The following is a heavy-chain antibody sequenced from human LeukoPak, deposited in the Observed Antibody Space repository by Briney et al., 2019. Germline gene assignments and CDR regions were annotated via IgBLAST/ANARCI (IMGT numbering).Heavy chain of an antibody. CDR2: SRNRAHSYST. V-gene: IGHV3-72*01. CDR3: VALIRGLGY. J-gene: IGHJ4*02. D-gene: IGHD3-10*01. Sequence: GGPLRLSCAASGFTFSDHYMDWVRQAPGKGLDWIGRSRNRAHSYSTEYAASVKGRFTVSRADSENSLYLQMNSLKTDDTAVYYCVALIRGLGYWGQGTLVTVSS. CDR1: GFTFSDHY.